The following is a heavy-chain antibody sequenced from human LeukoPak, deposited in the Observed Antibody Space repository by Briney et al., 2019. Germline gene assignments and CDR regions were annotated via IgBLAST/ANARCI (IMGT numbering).Heavy chain of an antibody. CDR1: GGSISSSSYY. J-gene: IGHJ4*02. Sequence: SETLSPTCTVSGGSISSSSYYWGWIRQPPGKGLEWIGSIYYSGSTYYNPSLKSRVTISVDTSKNQFSLKLSSVTAADTAVYYCAKSHSSSWLYFFDYWGQGTLVTVSS. D-gene: IGHD6-13*01. V-gene: IGHV4-39*07. CDR3: AKSHSSSWLYFFDY. CDR2: IYYSGST.